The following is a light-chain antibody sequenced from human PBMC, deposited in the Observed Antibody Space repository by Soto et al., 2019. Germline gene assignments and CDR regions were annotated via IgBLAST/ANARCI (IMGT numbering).Light chain of an antibody. CDR2: DVN. J-gene: IGLJ2*01. Sequence: QSALTQPRSVSGSPGQSVTISCTGTSSDVGGYNYVSWYQQHPGKAPKVMIYDVNKRPSGVPDRFSGSKSGNTVSLTISGLQADDEADYYCCSYAGSDTYVVFGGGTNVTVL. CDR3: CSYAGSDTYVV. CDR1: SSDVGGYNY. V-gene: IGLV2-11*01.